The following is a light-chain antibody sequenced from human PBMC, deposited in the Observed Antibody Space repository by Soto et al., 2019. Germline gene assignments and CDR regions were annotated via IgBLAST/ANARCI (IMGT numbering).Light chain of an antibody. CDR2: DAS. CDR1: QSISSW. CDR3: QEYNSYPWT. V-gene: IGKV1-5*01. Sequence: DIQMTQSPSTLSASVGDRVTITCRASQSISSWLAWYQQKPGKAPKLLIYDASSLESGVPSRFSGSGSGTEFTLTLSSLQPDDFATYYCQEYNSYPWTFGQGTKVEIK. J-gene: IGKJ1*01.